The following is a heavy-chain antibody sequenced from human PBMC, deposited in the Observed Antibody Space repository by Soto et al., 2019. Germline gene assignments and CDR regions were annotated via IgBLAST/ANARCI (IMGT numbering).Heavy chain of an antibody. Sequence: PSETLSLTCDVHGESISGYYWSWLRQTPGKGLEWIGEINHSGNTNSNPSLRSRVTMSVDPSKSQFSLKLSSVTAADTAVYYCARNPRLGCVGDCYSYSDLWGRGTLVTVSS. CDR2: INHSGNT. CDR1: GESISGYY. CDR3: ARNPRLGCVGDCYSYSDL. D-gene: IGHD2-21*02. J-gene: IGHJ2*01. V-gene: IGHV4-34*01.